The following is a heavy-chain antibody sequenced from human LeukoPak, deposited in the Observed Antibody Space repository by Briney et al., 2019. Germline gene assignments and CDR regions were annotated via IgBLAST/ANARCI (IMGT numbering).Heavy chain of an antibody. CDR3: ATGLGYSSSWYYGY. D-gene: IGHD6-13*01. J-gene: IGHJ4*02. CDR2: INPNSGGT. V-gene: IGHV1-2*02. CDR1: GYTFTGYY. Sequence: ASVKVSCKASGYTFTGYYMHWVRQAPGQGLEWMGWINPNSGGTNYAQKFQGRVTMTEDTSTDTAYMELSSLRSEDTAVYYCATGLGYSSSWYYGYWGQGTLVTVSS.